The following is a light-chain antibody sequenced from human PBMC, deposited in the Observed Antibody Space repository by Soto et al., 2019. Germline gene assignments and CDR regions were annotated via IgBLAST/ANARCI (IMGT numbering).Light chain of an antibody. CDR1: QSVSSSY. CDR3: KQEHNLWT. V-gene: IGKV3-20*01. Sequence: IVLTQSQGTLSLSPGDRAPLSCRASQSVSSSYLAWYQQKPGQAPRLLIYGASSRATGTPDRFSGSGSGTEFTLTITSRQAEDVALYYWKQEHNLWTVGQGTKVDSK. CDR2: GAS. J-gene: IGKJ1*01.